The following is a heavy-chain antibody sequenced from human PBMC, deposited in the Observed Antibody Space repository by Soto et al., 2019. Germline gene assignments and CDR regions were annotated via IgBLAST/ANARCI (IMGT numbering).Heavy chain of an antibody. CDR2: ISSSSSTI. D-gene: IGHD3-9*01. CDR1: GFTFSSYS. CDR3: ARAEGGLRYFDWLPQNWFDP. Sequence: GGSLRLSCAASGFTFSSYSMNWVRQAPGKGLEWVSYISSSSSTIYYADSVKGRFTISRDNAKNSLYLQMNSLRAEDTAVYYCARAEGGLRYFDWLPQNWFDPWGQGTLVTVSS. V-gene: IGHV3-48*01. J-gene: IGHJ5*02.